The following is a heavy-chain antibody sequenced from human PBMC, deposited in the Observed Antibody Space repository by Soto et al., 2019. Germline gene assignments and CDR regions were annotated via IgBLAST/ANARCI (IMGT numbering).Heavy chain of an antibody. J-gene: IGHJ6*02. CDR1: GDSISGTYW. Sequence: QVQLQESGPGLVKPSGTLSLTCTVSGDSISGTYWWSWVRQPPGKGLEWIGEISHSGSTTYNPSLTSQVIMSVDKSKNPFPLKVISLTAADTAVYYCARVMPAYGMDVWGQGTTVTV. CDR2: ISHSGST. D-gene: IGHD2-2*01. V-gene: IGHV4-4*02. CDR3: ARVMPAYGMDV.